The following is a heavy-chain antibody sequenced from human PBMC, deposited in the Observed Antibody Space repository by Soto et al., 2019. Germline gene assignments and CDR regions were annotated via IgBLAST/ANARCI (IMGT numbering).Heavy chain of an antibody. J-gene: IGHJ3*01. CDR3: AKVRLTDDIRYAPHL. CDR1: GFTFNNYA. Sequence: EVQLLESGGGLVQPGGSLRLACAASGFTFNNYAMNWVRQAPGRGLARVSIISPNGDSTYYAYSVKGRFTISPDNSQITVFLHMNSLRAEDTAIYFCAKVRLTDDIRYAPHLWGQVTLVTVSS. D-gene: IGHD2-8*01. V-gene: IGHV3-23*01. CDR2: ISPNGDST.